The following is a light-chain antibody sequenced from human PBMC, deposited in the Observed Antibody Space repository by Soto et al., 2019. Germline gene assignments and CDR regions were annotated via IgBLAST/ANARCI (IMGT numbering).Light chain of an antibody. CDR1: QSVSSN. Sequence: EIVMTQSPATLSVSPGERATLSCRASQSVSSNLAWYQQKPGQAPRLLIYGASTRATGIPARFSGSGSGTEYTPIISSLQSEEVAVYYYQQYNNWPPYTFGQGTKLEIK. CDR3: QQYNNWPPYT. V-gene: IGKV3-15*01. CDR2: GAS. J-gene: IGKJ2*01.